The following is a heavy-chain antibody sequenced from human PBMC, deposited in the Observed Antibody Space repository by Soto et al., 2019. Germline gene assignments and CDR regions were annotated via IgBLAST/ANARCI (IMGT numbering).Heavy chain of an antibody. D-gene: IGHD2-15*01. J-gene: IGHJ6*02. Sequence: ASVKVSCKTSEYTFAGYYMHWVREAPGQGLEWMGWINPKSGGTNYAQKFQGWVTMTRDTSIRTAYMELRRLKSDDTAVYYCARGGGYCNGGTCYLYGMDVWGQGTTVTVSS. CDR1: EYTFAGYY. CDR3: ARGGGYCNGGTCYLYGMDV. CDR2: INPKSGGT. V-gene: IGHV1-2*04.